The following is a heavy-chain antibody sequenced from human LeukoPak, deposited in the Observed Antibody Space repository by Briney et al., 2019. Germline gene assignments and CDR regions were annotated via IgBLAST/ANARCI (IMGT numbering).Heavy chain of an antibody. Sequence: SQTLSLTCAISGDSVSSNSAAWNWVRQSPSRGLEWLGSTYYRSKWYNDYAVSVKSRITINPDTSKNQFSLQLNSVTPEDTAVYYCARDRHYGSGRAGVFDYWGQGTLVTVSS. CDR1: GDSVSSNSAA. CDR2: TYYRSKWYN. V-gene: IGHV6-1*01. CDR3: ARDRHYGSGRAGVFDY. J-gene: IGHJ4*02. D-gene: IGHD3-10*01.